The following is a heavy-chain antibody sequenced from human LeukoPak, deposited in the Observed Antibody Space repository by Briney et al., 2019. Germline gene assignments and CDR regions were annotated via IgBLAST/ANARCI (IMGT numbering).Heavy chain of an antibody. Sequence: GGSLRLSCAASGFTFSSYSMNWVRQAPGKGLEWVSSISSSSSYIYYADSVKGRFTISRDNAKNSLYLQMNSLRAEDTAVYYCARDPGLNAFDIWGQGTMVTVSS. J-gene: IGHJ3*02. V-gene: IGHV3-21*01. CDR2: ISSSSSYI. CDR3: ARDPGLNAFDI. CDR1: GFTFSSYS.